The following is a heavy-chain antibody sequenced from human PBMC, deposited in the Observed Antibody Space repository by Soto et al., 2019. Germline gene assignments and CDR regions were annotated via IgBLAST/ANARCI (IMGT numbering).Heavy chain of an antibody. D-gene: IGHD2-2*01. V-gene: IGHV3-30*18. CDR2: ISYDGSNK. CDR3: AKDPGYCISTSCDWFDP. J-gene: IGHJ5*02. Sequence: HPGGSLRLSCAASGFTFSSYGMHWVRQAPGKGLEWVAVISYDGSNKYYADSVKGRFTISRDNSKNTLYLQMNSLRAEDTAVYYCAKDPGYCISTSCDWFDPWGQGTLVTVSS. CDR1: GFTFSSYG.